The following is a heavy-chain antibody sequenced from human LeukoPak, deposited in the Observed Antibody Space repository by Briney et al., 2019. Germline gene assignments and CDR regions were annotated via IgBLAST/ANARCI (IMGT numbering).Heavy chain of an antibody. CDR3: ARDRVPPGIAVAGTVWFDP. D-gene: IGHD6-19*01. CDR1: GFTFSSYW. V-gene: IGHV3-74*01. J-gene: IGHJ5*02. Sequence: GGSLRLSCAASGFTFSSYWMHWVRQAPGKGLVWVSRINSDGSSTSYADSVKGRFTISRDNAKNTLYLQMNSLRAEDTAVYYCARDRVPPGIAVAGTVWFDPWGQGTLVTVSS. CDR2: INSDGSST.